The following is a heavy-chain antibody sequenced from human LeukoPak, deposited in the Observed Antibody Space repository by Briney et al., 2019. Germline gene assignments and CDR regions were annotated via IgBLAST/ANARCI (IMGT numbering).Heavy chain of an antibody. D-gene: IGHD2-2*01. CDR1: GDSIRSHY. Sequence: SETLSLTCTVSGDSIRSHYWSWIRQPPGKRLEWIGYVFYSGATTYNPSLESRLTISVDTSKNQFSLRLTSVTAADTAVYYCARIQSSTSPFDYWGQGTVVTVSS. J-gene: IGHJ4*02. CDR3: ARIQSSTSPFDY. CDR2: VFYSGAT. V-gene: IGHV4-59*11.